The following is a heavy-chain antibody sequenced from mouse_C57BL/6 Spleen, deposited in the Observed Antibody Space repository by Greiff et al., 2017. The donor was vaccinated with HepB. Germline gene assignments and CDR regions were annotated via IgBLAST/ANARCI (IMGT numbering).Heavy chain of an antibody. CDR3: ARRGSPFDY. CDR1: GYTFTSYW. D-gene: IGHD6-1*01. CDR2: IYPSDSET. J-gene: IGHJ2*01. V-gene: IGHV1-61*01. Sequence: QVQLQQPGAELVRPGSSVKLSCKASGYTFTSYWMDWVKQSPGQGLEWIGNIYPSDSETNYNQKFKDKATLTVDKSSSTAYMQLSSLTSEDSAVYYCARRGSPFDYWGQGTTLTVSS.